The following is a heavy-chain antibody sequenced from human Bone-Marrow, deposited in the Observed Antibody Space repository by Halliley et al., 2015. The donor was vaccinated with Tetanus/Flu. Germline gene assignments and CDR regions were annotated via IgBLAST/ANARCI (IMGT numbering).Heavy chain of an antibody. CDR1: GGSISSDIYS. CDR2: IYHSGTT. D-gene: IGHD2-2*01. J-gene: IGHJ6*02. Sequence: TLSLTCAVSGGSISSDIYSWNWIRQPPGMGLEWVGHIYHSGTTYYNPSLKSRVTISVDRSKKHFSLRLTSVTAADTAVYYCARGGEYCSSTNCIFGLGVWGQVTTVTFSS. V-gene: IGHV4-30-2*01. CDR3: ARGGEYCSSTNCIFGLGV.